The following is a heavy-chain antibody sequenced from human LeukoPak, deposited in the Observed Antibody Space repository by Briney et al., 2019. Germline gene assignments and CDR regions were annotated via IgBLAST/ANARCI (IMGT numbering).Heavy chain of an antibody. V-gene: IGHV4-38-2*01. CDR3: ARLWRSSTSCRD. D-gene: IGHD2-2*01. J-gene: IGHJ4*02. Sequence: SEPLSLTCAVSGYSIRSGDYWGWLRQPPEKGREWIGSIYHSGSTYYNPSLNSRVTISVNTSKNQLSLRLSSVAAADTAVDYCARLWRSSTSCRDGGQGTVVTVSS. CDR1: GYSIRSGDY. CDR2: IYHSGST.